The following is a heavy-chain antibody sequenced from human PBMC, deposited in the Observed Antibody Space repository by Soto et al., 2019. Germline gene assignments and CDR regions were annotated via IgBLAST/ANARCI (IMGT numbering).Heavy chain of an antibody. J-gene: IGHJ4*02. Sequence: SETLSLTCTVSGGSISSYYWSWIRQPPGKGLEWIGYIYYSGSTNYNPSLKSRVTISVDTSKNQFSLKLSSVTAADTAVYYCAGSEDYYDSSGYPFYYFDYWGQGTLVTVSS. D-gene: IGHD3-22*01. CDR1: GGSISSYY. CDR3: AGSEDYYDSSGYPFYYFDY. CDR2: IYYSGST. V-gene: IGHV4-59*01.